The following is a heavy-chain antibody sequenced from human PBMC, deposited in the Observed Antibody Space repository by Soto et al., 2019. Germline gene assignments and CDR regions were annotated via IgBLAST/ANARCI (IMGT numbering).Heavy chain of an antibody. D-gene: IGHD3-16*01. CDR1: RFTFSSYT. Sequence: GGSLRLSCAASRFTFSSYTMSWIRQAPGKGLEWISTIGGSAGGTYYADSVKGRFTISRDNSKSTLYLQMDSLRAEDTAVYYCAKVGGATIRNGMDVWGQGTTVTVSS. CDR2: IGGSAGGT. J-gene: IGHJ6*02. CDR3: AKVGGATIRNGMDV. V-gene: IGHV3-23*01.